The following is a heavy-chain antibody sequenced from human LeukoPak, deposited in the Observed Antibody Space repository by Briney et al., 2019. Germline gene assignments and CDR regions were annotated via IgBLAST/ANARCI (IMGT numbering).Heavy chain of an antibody. CDR2: ISYDGSNK. D-gene: IGHD3-9*01. J-gene: IGHJ6*02. CDR1: GFTFSSYA. CDR3: ARGYDILTWGVGYYGMDV. V-gene: IGHV3-30-3*01. Sequence: GRSLRLSCAASGFTFSSYAMHWIRQAPGKGLEWVAVISYDGSNKYYADSVKGRFTISRDNSKNTLYLQMNSLRAEDTAVYYCARGYDILTWGVGYYGMDVWGQGTTVTVSS.